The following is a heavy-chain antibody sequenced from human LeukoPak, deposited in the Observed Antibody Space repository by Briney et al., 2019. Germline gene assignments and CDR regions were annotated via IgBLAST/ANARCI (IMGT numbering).Heavy chain of an antibody. D-gene: IGHD6-19*01. CDR2: IYYSGST. V-gene: IGHV4-30-4*01. J-gene: IGHJ3*02. Sequence: YPSQTLSLTCTVSGGSISSGDYYWSWIRQPPGKGLEWIGYIYYSGSTYYNPSLKSRVTISVDTPKNQFSLKLSSVTAADTAVYYCARDRIAVAGAFDIWGQGTMVTVSS. CDR3: ARDRIAVAGAFDI. CDR1: GGSISSGDYY.